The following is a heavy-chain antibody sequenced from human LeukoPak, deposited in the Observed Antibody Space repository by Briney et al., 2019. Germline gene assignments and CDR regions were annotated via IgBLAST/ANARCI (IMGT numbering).Heavy chain of an antibody. J-gene: IGHJ6*02. CDR2: ISYDGSNK. Sequence: PGGSLRLSCAASGFTSSSYAMHWVRQAPGKGLEWVAVISYDGSNKYYADSVKGRFTISRDNSKNTLYLQMNSLRAEDTAVYYCARENNDPNYGMDVWGQGATVTVSS. CDR3: ARENNDPNYGMDV. CDR1: GFTSSSYA. V-gene: IGHV3-30*04. D-gene: IGHD2-8*01.